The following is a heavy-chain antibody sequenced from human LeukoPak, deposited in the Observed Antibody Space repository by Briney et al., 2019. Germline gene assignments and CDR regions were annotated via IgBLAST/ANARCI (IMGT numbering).Heavy chain of an antibody. CDR2: IYYSGST. D-gene: IGHD6-13*01. CDR3: ARHRIAAADDAFHI. Sequence: SETLSLTCTVSGGSISSSSYYWGWIRQPPGKGLEWIGTIYYSGSTYYNPSLKSRVTISVDTSKNLFSLKLSSVTAADTAVYYCARHRIAAADDAFHIWGQGTMVTVSS. V-gene: IGHV4-39*01. CDR1: GGSISSSSYY. J-gene: IGHJ3*02.